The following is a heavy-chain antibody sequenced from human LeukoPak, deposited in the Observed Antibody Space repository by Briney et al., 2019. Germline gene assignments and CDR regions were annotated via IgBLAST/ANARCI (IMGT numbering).Heavy chain of an antibody. Sequence: GASVKVPCKASGYTFTNYVINWVRQAPGQGLEWVGWISAYNGNTNYTQKFQGRLTITMDTSTSTAYMELRSLRSDDTAVYFCAREHIFERSRVDYWGQGTLVTVSS. CDR2: ISAYNGNT. CDR1: GYTFTNYV. CDR3: AREHIFERSRVDY. D-gene: IGHD2-21*01. V-gene: IGHV1-18*04. J-gene: IGHJ4*02.